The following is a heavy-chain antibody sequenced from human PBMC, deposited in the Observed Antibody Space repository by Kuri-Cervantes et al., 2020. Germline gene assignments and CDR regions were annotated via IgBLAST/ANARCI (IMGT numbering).Heavy chain of an antibody. D-gene: IGHD1-26*01. J-gene: IGHJ3*02. CDR3: ASTWRSEWELRAFDI. CDR1: IFTFDAYD. Sequence: GGSLRLSCAASIFTFDAYDMTWVRQAPGKGLEWVAVIWYDGSNKYYADSVKGRFTISRDNSKNTLYLQMNSLRDEDTAVYYCASTWRSEWELRAFDIWGQGTMVTVSS. CDR2: IWYDGSNK. V-gene: IGHV3-33*08.